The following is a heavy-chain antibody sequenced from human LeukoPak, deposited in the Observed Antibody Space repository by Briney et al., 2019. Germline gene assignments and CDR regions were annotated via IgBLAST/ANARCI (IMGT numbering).Heavy chain of an antibody. CDR3: ARNYYDSSGYLPD. Sequence: SSETLSLTCTVSGGSISSYYWSWIRQPPGKGLEWIGEINHSGSTDYNPSLKSRVTISVDTSKKQFSLKLSSVTAADTALYYCARNYYDSSGYLPDWGQGTLVTVSS. CDR2: INHSGST. V-gene: IGHV4-34*01. J-gene: IGHJ4*02. CDR1: GGSISSYY. D-gene: IGHD3-22*01.